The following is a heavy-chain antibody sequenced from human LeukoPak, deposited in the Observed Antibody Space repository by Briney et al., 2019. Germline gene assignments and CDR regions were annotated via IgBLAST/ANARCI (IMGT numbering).Heavy chain of an antibody. CDR1: GGSISSTGYY. CDR2: IYYSGST. V-gene: IGHV4-39*01. Sequence: PSETLSLPCTVSGGSISSTGYYWGWIRQPPGKGLEWIGSIYYSGSTSYNPFLKSRVTISVDTSKNQFSLKLSSVTAADTAMYYCASLRAYCSGGTCYSTTDYFDYWGQGTLVTVSS. D-gene: IGHD2-15*01. J-gene: IGHJ4*02. CDR3: ASLRAYCSGGTCYSTTDYFDY.